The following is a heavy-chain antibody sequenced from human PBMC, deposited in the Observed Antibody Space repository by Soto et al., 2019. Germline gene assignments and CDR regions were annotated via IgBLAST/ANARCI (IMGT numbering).Heavy chain of an antibody. D-gene: IGHD2-2*01. CDR2: ISSSGGII. CDR1: GFTFSNYD. V-gene: IGHV3-48*03. CDR3: ARDQVVPAALLDY. J-gene: IGHJ4*02. Sequence: PGGSLRLSCAASGFTFSNYDINWVRQAPGKGPEWISHISSSGGIIYYADSVKGRFTISRDNAKNSLYLQMNSLRGEDTAVYYCARDQVVPAALLDYWGQGTLVTVSS.